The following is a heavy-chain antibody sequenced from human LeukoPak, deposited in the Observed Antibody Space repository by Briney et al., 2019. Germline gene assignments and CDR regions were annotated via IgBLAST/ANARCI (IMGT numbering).Heavy chain of an antibody. J-gene: IGHJ6*02. Sequence: PGGSLRLSCAASGFTFSSYSMNWVRQAPGKGLEWVSSISSSSSYIYYADSVKGRFTISRDNAKNSLYLQMNSLRAEDTAVYYCARRSKLNYYYYGMDVWGQGTTVTVSS. CDR1: GFTFSSYS. CDR3: ARRSKLNYYYYGMDV. V-gene: IGHV3-21*04. D-gene: IGHD4-11*01. CDR2: ISSSSSYI.